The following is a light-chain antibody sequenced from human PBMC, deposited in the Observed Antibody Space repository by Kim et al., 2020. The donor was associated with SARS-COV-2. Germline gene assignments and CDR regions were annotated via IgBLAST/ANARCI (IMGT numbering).Light chain of an antibody. V-gene: IGKV1-5*03. CDR2: KTS. J-gene: IGKJ1*01. CDR1: QSIGSW. Sequence: DIQLTQTPSTLSTSVGDRVTITCRASQSIGSWVAWYQQKPGKVPNLLIYKTSNLESGVPSRFSGSGSGTEFTLTISSLQPDDFATYYCQQYNTYSTFGHGTKVDIK. CDR3: QQYNTYST.